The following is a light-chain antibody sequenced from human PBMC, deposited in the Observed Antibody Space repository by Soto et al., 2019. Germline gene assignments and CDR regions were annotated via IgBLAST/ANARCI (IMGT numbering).Light chain of an antibody. Sequence: EIVLTQSPGTLSLSPGERATLSCRASQSVSSSYLAWYQQKPGQAPRLLIYGASSRATGIPDRFSGSGSVTDFTLTISRLEPEYFAVYYCHQYASSPLTFGGGTKVEIK. J-gene: IGKJ4*01. CDR3: HQYASSPLT. CDR2: GAS. V-gene: IGKV3-20*01. CDR1: QSVSSSY.